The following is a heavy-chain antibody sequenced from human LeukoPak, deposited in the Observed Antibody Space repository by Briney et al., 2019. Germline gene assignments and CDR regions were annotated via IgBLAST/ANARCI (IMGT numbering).Heavy chain of an antibody. CDR2: IKQDGSVK. CDR1: GFTFSSYW. J-gene: IGHJ4*02. CDR3: AREGSNYYFDY. V-gene: IGHV3-7*01. D-gene: IGHD4-11*01. Sequence: GGSLRLSCAASGFTFSSYWMSWVRQAPGKGLEWVANIKQDGSVKYYVDSVKGRFTISRDNAKNSLYLQMNSLRAEDTAVYYCAREGSNYYFDYWGQGTLVTVSS.